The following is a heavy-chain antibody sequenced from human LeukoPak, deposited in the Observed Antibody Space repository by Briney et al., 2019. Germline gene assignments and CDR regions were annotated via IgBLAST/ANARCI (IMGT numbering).Heavy chain of an antibody. J-gene: IGHJ4*02. V-gene: IGHV3-15*01. CDR3: TTWAAWATTRDY. Sequence: GGSLRLSCAASGFTFINAWMTWVRQAPGQGLEWVGHIKSKTDGGTTDYGAPVKGRFTISRDDSKNTLYLQMNSLKHEDTAVYYCTTWAAWATTRDYWGQGTLVTVSS. CDR1: GFTFINAW. CDR2: IKSKTDGGTT. D-gene: IGHD5-12*01.